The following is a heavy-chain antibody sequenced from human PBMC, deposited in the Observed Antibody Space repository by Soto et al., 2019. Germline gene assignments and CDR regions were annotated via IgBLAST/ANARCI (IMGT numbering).Heavy chain of an antibody. V-gene: IGHV4-61*01. CDR2: IYYSGST. CDR1: GGSVSSGNYY. CDR3: ARGGVVVVAAPLDD. J-gene: IGHJ4*02. D-gene: IGHD2-15*01. Sequence: QVQLQESGPGLVKPSETLSLTCSVSGGSVSSGNYYWSWIRQPPGKGLEWIGYIYYSGSTNYNPSLTSRVTISVDTSKNQFSLKLSSVTAADTAVYYCARGGVVVVAAPLDDWGQGTLVTVSS.